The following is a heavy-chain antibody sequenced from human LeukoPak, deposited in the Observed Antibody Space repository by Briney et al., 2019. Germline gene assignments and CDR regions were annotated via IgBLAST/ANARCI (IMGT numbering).Heavy chain of an antibody. Sequence: ASVKVSCKASGYTFTSYGISWLRQAPGQGLEWMGWISAYNGNTNYAQKLQGRVPMTTDTSTSTAYMELRSLRSDDTAVYYCARGEYCTHGVRPGDYCGQGTLVTVSS. D-gene: IGHD2-8*01. J-gene: IGHJ4*02. V-gene: IGHV1-18*01. CDR2: ISAYNGNT. CDR3: ARGEYCTHGVRPGDY. CDR1: GYTFTSYG.